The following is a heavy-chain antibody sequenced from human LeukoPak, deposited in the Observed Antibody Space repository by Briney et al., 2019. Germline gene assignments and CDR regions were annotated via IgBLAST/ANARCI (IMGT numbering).Heavy chain of an antibody. CDR3: ARSVGGATTPRFDY. Sequence: ASVKVSCKASGDTFSRYAIIWVGQAPGQGLEWMGRIIPSLDIPNYPQKFQGRVTITADKSTSTAYMEVRSLGSEDTAVYYCARSVGGATTPRFDYWGQGTLVTVSS. CDR2: IIPSLDIP. CDR1: GDTFSRYA. J-gene: IGHJ4*02. V-gene: IGHV1-69*04. D-gene: IGHD1-26*01.